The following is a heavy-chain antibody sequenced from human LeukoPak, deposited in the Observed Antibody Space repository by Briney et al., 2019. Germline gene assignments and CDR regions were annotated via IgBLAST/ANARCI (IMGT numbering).Heavy chain of an antibody. J-gene: IGHJ4*02. V-gene: IGHV3-30*02. CDR1: GFTFSSYG. D-gene: IGHD5-24*01. Sequence: GGSLRLSCAASGFTFSSYGMHWVRQAPGKGLEWVTFIRYDGSNKYYADSVKGRFTISRDNSKNTLYLQMNSLRAEDTAVYYCARKRGGLYYFDYWGQGTLVTVSS. CDR3: ARKRGGLYYFDY. CDR2: IRYDGSNK.